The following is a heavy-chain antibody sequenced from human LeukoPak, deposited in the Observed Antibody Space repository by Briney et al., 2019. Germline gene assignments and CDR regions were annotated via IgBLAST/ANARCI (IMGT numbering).Heavy chain of an antibody. CDR1: GGSISSSSYY. D-gene: IGHD4-17*01. J-gene: IGHJ5*02. Sequence: SETLSLTCTVSGGSISSSSYYWGWIRQPPGKGLEWVGYIYDSGSTKYNPSLKSRVTISVDTSKNLFSLKLTSVTAADTAVYYCATCRDEFGDYGFTSWGQGTLVTVSS. V-gene: IGHV4-61*05. CDR3: ATCRDEFGDYGFTS. CDR2: IYDSGST.